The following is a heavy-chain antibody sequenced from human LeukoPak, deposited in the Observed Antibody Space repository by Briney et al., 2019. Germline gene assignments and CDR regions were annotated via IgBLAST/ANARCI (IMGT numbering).Heavy chain of an antibody. D-gene: IGHD6-19*01. V-gene: IGHV4-34*01. CDR1: GGSFSGYY. CDR2: INHSGST. CDR3: ARGFPGWPKRWFDP. J-gene: IGHJ5*02. Sequence: SSETLSLTCAVYGGSFSGYYWSWIRQPPGKGLEWIGEINHSGSTNYNPSLKSRVTISVDTSKNQFSLKLSSVTAADTAVYYCARGFPGWPKRWFDPWGQGTLVTVSS.